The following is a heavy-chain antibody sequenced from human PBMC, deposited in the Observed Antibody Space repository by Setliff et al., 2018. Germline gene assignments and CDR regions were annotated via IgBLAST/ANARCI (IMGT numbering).Heavy chain of an antibody. D-gene: IGHD5-18*01. J-gene: IGHJ6*02. V-gene: IGHV4-59*01. Sequence: SETLSLTCSVSGGSISPNFWSWIRQPPGKGLEWIGYIYHNGNTNFNPSLKTRVTMSVDTSKNQFALNLTSVTAADTAVYYCVRDRTAYSYGLDVWGQGTTVTVSS. CDR2: IYHNGNT. CDR1: GGSISPNF. CDR3: VRDRTAYSYGLDV.